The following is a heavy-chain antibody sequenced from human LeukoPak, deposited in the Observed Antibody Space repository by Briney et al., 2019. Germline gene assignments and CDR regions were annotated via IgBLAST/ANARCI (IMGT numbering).Heavy chain of an antibody. Sequence: SETLSLTCTVSGGSISSYYWSWIRQPPGKGLEWIGYIYYSGSTNYNPSLKSRVTISVDTSKNQFSLKLSSMTAADTAVYYCARGVAAAGTFRHWFDPWGQGTLVTVSS. D-gene: IGHD6-13*01. CDR3: ARGVAAAGTFRHWFDP. CDR1: GGSISSYY. V-gene: IGHV4-59*01. J-gene: IGHJ5*02. CDR2: IYYSGST.